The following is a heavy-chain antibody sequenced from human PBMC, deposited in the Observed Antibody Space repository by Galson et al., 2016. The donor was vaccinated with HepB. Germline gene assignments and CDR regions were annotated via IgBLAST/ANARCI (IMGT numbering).Heavy chain of an antibody. V-gene: IGHV2-5*01. D-gene: IGHD3-22*01. CDR1: GFSLTTIGVG. CDR2: ISGNDDK. J-gene: IGHJ4*02. Sequence: PALVKPTQTLTLTCAFSGFSLTTIGVGVGWIRQPPGKALEWLALISGNDDKRYSPSLKSRLTITKDTSKNQVVLTLANMDPVDTGTYYCAHIGSDCLSSSYRLSRTAFDDWGQGTLVTVSS. CDR3: AHIGSDCLSSSYRLSRTAFDD.